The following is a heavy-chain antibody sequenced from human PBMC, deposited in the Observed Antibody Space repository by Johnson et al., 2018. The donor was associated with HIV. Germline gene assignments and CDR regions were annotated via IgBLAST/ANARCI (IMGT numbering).Heavy chain of an antibody. Sequence: VQLVESGGGLVQSGGSLRLSCGASGFSVSSNYMSWVRQAPGKGLECVSVIYSGGSTYYADSVKGRFTISRDNSKNTLYLQMDSLRAEDTAVYYCAKDRGLWFGDDAFDIWGQGTMVTVSS. J-gene: IGHJ3*02. D-gene: IGHD3-10*01. CDR2: IYSGGST. CDR1: GFSVSSNY. V-gene: IGHV3-66*01. CDR3: AKDRGLWFGDDAFDI.